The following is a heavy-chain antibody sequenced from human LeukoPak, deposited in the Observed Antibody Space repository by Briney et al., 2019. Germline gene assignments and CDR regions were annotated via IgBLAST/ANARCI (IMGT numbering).Heavy chain of an antibody. V-gene: IGHV4-59*01. CDR1: GGSFSRYF. D-gene: IGHD3-3*01. CDR2: IDHSGST. CDR3: AREYFSANYFFYYMDV. J-gene: IGHJ6*03. Sequence: ASETLSLTCTVSGGSFSRYFWTWIRQTPGKGLEWIGYIDHSGSTNYSPSLQSRVTISIDTSKNQFSLKLNSVTAADTAVYYCAREYFSANYFFYYMDVWGTGTTVTVSS.